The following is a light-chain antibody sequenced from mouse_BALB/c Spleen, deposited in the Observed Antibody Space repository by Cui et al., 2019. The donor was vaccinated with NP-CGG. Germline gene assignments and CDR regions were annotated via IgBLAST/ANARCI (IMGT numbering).Light chain of an antibody. CDR1: TGAVTTSNY. Sequence: QAVVTQESALTTSPGETVTFTCRSSTGAVTTSNYANWVQEKPDHLFTGLIGGTNNRAPGVPARFSGSLIGDKAALTITGARTEDEAIYFCALWYSNHWVFGGGTNLTVL. J-gene: IGLJ1*01. CDR3: ALWYSNHWV. CDR2: GTN. V-gene: IGLV1*01.